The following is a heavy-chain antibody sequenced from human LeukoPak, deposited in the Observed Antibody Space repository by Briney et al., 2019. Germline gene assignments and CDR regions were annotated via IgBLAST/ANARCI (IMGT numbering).Heavy chain of an antibody. CDR2: IYPGDSDT. V-gene: IGHV5-51*01. J-gene: IGHJ2*01. CDR1: GYSFTSYW. CDR3: ARRGSGWGYWYFDL. Sequence: GESLKISCKGSGYSFTSYWIGWVRPMRGKGLEWMGFIYPGDSDTKYSPSSQGQVTISVDKSISTAYLQWRSLKASDTAMYYCARRGSGWGYWYFDLWGRGTRLTLSS. D-gene: IGHD6-19*01.